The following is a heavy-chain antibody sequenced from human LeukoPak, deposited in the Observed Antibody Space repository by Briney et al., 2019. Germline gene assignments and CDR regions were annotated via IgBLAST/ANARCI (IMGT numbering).Heavy chain of an antibody. CDR1: GFTFSDYR. CDR3: ARNFVGSDSSDFDS. CDR2: VRRDCIET. D-gene: IGHD1-26*01. J-gene: IGHJ4*02. V-gene: IGHV3-74*01. Sequence: GRSLRLSCEASGFTFSDYRVHWVRQAPGKGLVCVSRVRRDCIETNYADSVKGRFTISRDNARTTLYLQMNSLRAEDTDIYYCARNFVGSDSSDFDSWGQGTLVTVSS.